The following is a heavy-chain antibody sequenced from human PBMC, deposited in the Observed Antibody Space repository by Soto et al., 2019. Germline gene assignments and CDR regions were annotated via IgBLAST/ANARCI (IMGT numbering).Heavy chain of an antibody. CDR3: ARLYCSSTSCYPFDY. J-gene: IGHJ4*02. CDR2: INHSGST. Sequence: SETLSLTCTVSGGSISSGGYYWSWIRQHPGKGLEWIGEINHSGSTNYNPSLKSRVTISVDTSKNQFSLKLSSVTAADTAVYYCARLYCSSTSCYPFDYWGQGTLVTVS. V-gene: IGHV4-31*03. D-gene: IGHD2-2*01. CDR1: GGSISSGGYY.